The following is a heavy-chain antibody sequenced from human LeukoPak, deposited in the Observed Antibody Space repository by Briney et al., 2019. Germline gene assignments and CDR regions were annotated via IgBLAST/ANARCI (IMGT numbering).Heavy chain of an antibody. J-gene: IGHJ4*02. Sequence: SETLSLTCAVYGGSFSGYYWTWVRQPPGKGLEWIGEINHSGSTNYNPSLESRVTISLDTSKNQFSLKLGSVTAADTAVYYCARFDRAVAGSGIFWGQGNLVIVSS. D-gene: IGHD6-19*01. CDR3: ARFDRAVAGSGIF. CDR1: GGSFSGYY. V-gene: IGHV4-34*01. CDR2: INHSGST.